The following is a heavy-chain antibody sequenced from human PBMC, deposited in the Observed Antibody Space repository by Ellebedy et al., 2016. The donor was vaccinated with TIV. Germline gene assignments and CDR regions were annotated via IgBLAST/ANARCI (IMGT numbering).Heavy chain of an antibody. CDR2: INQDGSEK. J-gene: IGHJ4*02. CDR3: ARENWYNDY. CDR1: GFTFTSYG. V-gene: IGHV3-7*04. Sequence: GESLKISCAASGFTFTSYGMHWVRQAPGKGLEWVGNINQDGSEKCYGDSVKGRFTISRDNAKNSVYLQMNSLRAEDTAVYYCARENWYNDYWGQGTLVTVSP. D-gene: IGHD1/OR15-1a*01.